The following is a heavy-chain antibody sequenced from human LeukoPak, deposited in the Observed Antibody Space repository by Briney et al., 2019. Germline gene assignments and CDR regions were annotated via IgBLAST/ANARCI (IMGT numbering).Heavy chain of an antibody. Sequence: GGSLRLSCAASGFTFSSYAMGWVRQAPGKGLEWVSAISGSGGSTYYADSVKGRFTISRDNSKNTLYLQMNSLRAEDTAVYYCAAGIAVAAGIFDYWGQGTLVTVSS. CDR3: AAGIAVAAGIFDY. CDR1: GFTFSSYA. CDR2: ISGSGGST. D-gene: IGHD6-19*01. J-gene: IGHJ4*02. V-gene: IGHV3-23*01.